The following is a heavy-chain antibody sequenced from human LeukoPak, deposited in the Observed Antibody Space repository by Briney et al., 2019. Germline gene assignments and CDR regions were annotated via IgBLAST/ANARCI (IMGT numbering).Heavy chain of an antibody. CDR3: AKDIQSLARNYYDSSGYAFDI. D-gene: IGHD3-22*01. Sequence: GGSLRLSCADSGFTSDDSAMHRVRHAPGENLGRVPLISGVGGSTSYADSVKGRFPISRNNSKNPFYLQMNSLRTEDTALYYCAKDIQSLARNYYDSSGYAFDIWGQGTMVTVSS. V-gene: IGHV3-43*02. CDR2: ISGVGGST. CDR1: GFTSDDSA. J-gene: IGHJ3*02.